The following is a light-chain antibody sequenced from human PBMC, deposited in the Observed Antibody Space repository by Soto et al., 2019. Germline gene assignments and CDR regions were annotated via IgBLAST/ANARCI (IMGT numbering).Light chain of an antibody. J-gene: IGKJ2*01. CDR2: AAS. Sequence: DIQMTQSPSSLSASVGDRVTITCRASQSIAYYLNWFQQKPGKAPKLLIYAASSLQSGVPSRFSGSGSGTDFTLTISSLQPADVATYYCQQSSNSPMYTFGQGTKLYVK. CDR1: QSIAYY. CDR3: QQSSNSPMYT. V-gene: IGKV1-39*01.